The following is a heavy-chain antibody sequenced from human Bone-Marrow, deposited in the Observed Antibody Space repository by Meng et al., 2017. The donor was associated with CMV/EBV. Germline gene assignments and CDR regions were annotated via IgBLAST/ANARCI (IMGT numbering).Heavy chain of an antibody. Sequence: SQTLSLTCAVYGGSFSGYYWSWIRQPPGKGLEWIGEINHSGSTNYNPSLKSRVTISVDTSKNQFSLKLSSVTAADTAVYYCARVAGDRGYYYGMDIWGQGTTVVASS. V-gene: IGHV4-34*01. CDR1: GGSFSGYY. D-gene: IGHD7-27*01. CDR3: ARVAGDRGYYYGMDI. J-gene: IGHJ6*02. CDR2: INHSGST.